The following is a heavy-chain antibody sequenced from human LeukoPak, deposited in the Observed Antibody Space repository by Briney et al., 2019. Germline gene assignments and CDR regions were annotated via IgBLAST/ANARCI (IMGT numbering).Heavy chain of an antibody. CDR1: GFTFSSYS. CDR2: ISSSSSYI. D-gene: IGHD3-10*01. J-gene: IGHJ4*02. CDR3: ARLGFGELFLDY. V-gene: IGHV3-21*01. Sequence: GGSLRLSCAASGFTFSSYSMNCVRQAPGKGLEWVSSISSSSSYIYYADSVKGRFTISRDNAKNSLYLQMNSLRAEDTAVYYCARLGFGELFLDYWGQGTLVTVSS.